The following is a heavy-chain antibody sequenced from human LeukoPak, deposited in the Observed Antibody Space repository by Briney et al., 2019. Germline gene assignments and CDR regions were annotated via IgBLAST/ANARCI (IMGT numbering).Heavy chain of an antibody. CDR2: IYHSGST. V-gene: IGHV4/OR15-8*01. CDR1: GGSISNTNW. D-gene: IGHD3-16*02. CDR3: ARSHDHLWGNYPDY. Sequence: SETLSLTCGVSGGSISNTNWWTWVRQPPGKGLEWIGEIYHSGSTNYNPSLKSRVTISVDKSKNQFSLKLSSVTAADTAVYYCARSHDHLWGNYPDYWGQGTLVTVSS. J-gene: IGHJ4*02.